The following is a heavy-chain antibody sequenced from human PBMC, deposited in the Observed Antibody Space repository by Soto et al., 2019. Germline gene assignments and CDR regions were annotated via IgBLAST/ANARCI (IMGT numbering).Heavy chain of an antibody. D-gene: IGHD5-18*01. J-gene: IGHJ3*02. CDR1: GGTFSSYA. V-gene: IGHV1-69*13. Sequence: GASVKVSCKASGGTFSSYAISWVRQAPGQGLEWMGGIIPIFGTANYAQKFQGRVTITADESTSTAYMELSSLRSEDTAVYYCALTRRMDTAMVTPWDAFDIWGQGTMVTVSS. CDR3: ALTRRMDTAMVTPWDAFDI. CDR2: IIPIFGTA.